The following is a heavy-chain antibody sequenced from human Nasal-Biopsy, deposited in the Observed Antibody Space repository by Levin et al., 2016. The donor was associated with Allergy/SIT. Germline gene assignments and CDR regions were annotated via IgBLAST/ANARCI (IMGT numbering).Heavy chain of an antibody. CDR1: GDSISSDGYY. Sequence: SETLSLTCTVSGDSISSDGYYWAWIRQPPGKELEWIATIYYSGTTYYNPSLKSRVTISVDSSKDQFSLRLSSVTAADAGVYHCARQTICPGEHYRGECYPIKFNWFDPWGPGTLVTVSS. J-gene: IGHJ5*02. D-gene: IGHD3-10*01. V-gene: IGHV4-39*01. CDR2: IYYSGTT. CDR3: ARQTICPGEHYRGECYPIKFNWFDP.